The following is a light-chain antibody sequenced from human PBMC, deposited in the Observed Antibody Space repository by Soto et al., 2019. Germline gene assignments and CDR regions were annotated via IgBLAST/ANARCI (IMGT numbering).Light chain of an antibody. J-gene: IGKJ5*01. CDR2: GAS. CDR3: QQYVSLPIT. Sequence: EIVLTQSPATLSLSPGERATLSCRASQTVSSYLLWYQQKPGQAPRLLIYGASTRATGIPDRFSGSGSGTDFTLTINRVAPEDFAVYYCQQYVSLPITFGQGTRLEIK. CDR1: QTVSSY. V-gene: IGKV3-20*01.